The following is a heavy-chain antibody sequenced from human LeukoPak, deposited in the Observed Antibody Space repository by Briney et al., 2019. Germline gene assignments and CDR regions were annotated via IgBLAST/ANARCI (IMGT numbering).Heavy chain of an antibody. CDR3: ARRRSCSGGSCYEDFDY. V-gene: IGHV5-51*01. CDR2: IYPCDSDT. Sequence: GESLKISCKGSGYSFTSFWVGWVRQMPGKGLEWMGIIYPCDSDTRYNSSFRGQVTISTDKSISTDYLQWSSLKASDTAMYYCARRRSCSGGSCYEDFDYWGQGTLVTVSS. CDR1: GYSFTSFW. J-gene: IGHJ4*02. D-gene: IGHD2-15*01.